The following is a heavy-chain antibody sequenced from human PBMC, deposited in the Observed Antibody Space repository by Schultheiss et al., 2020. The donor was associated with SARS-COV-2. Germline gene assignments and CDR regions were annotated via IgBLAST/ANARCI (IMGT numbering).Heavy chain of an antibody. V-gene: IGHV3-21*01. CDR2: ISSSSSYI. Sequence: GGSLRLSCAASGFTFSSYSMNWVRQAPGKGLEWVSSISSSSSYIYYADSVKGRFTISRDNAKNSLYLQMNSLRAEDTAVYYCATDSSSSGWYFRYGMDVWGQGTTVTVSS. CDR1: GFTFSSYS. CDR3: ATDSSSSGWYFRYGMDV. D-gene: IGHD6-19*01. J-gene: IGHJ6*02.